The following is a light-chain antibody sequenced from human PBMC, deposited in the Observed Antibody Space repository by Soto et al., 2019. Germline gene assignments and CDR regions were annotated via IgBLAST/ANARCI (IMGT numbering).Light chain of an antibody. V-gene: IGKV1-6*01. CDR3: RQEYTNPRT. CDR1: QGIRHD. CDR2: SAS. Sequence: AIELTQSPASLSVSVGDRVTITCRASQGIRHDLGWCHQKPGRAPQRLIYSASIKQSRGPSKIISSRSCTEVSLTTTSLQPEDVSVEYYRQEYTNPRTFGEGTKVDIK. J-gene: IGKJ4*01.